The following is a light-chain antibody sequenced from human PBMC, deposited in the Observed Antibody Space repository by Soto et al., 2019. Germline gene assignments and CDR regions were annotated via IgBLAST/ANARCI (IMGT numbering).Light chain of an antibody. J-gene: IGKJ1*01. CDR1: ERVGIN. Sequence: IVMRQSPATLSVSPGDRATVSCRASERVGINVAWYQQKPGQPPRLLLYGASSRATGVPARFSGSGSGTQFTLTISSLQSEVFAVYYCHQHNNWRQTFGQGTRVEIK. V-gene: IGKV3-15*01. CDR2: GAS. CDR3: HQHNNWRQT.